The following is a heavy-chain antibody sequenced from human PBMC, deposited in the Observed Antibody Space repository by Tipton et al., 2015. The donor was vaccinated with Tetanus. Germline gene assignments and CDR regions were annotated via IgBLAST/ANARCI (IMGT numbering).Heavy chain of an antibody. V-gene: IGHV3-23*01. J-gene: IGHJ4*02. CDR2: ISGNGDDP. Sequence: SLRLSCAASGFTFSAFAMHWVRQAPGKGLEWVSTISGNGDDPFYADSVKGRFTISRDNSKNTVSLQMNSLSAEDTAMYYCARGGHFSPFTYWGQGVLVTVSS. CDR3: ARGGHFSPFTY. CDR1: GFTFSAFA. D-gene: IGHD3-10*01.